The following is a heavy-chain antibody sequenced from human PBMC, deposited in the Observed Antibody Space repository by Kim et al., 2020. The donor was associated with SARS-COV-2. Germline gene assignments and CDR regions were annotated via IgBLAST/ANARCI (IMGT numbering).Heavy chain of an antibody. CDR2: IVVGSGNT. J-gene: IGHJ6*02. D-gene: IGHD3-10*01. CDR1: GFTFTSSA. Sequence: SVKVSCKASGFTFTSSAMQWVRQARGQRLEWIGWIVVGSGNTNYAQKFQERVTITRDMSTSTAYMELSSLRSEDTAVYYCAADAKGLGQLLWFGESPNYYGMDVWGQGTTVTVSS. CDR3: AADAKGLGQLLWFGESPNYYGMDV. V-gene: IGHV1-58*02.